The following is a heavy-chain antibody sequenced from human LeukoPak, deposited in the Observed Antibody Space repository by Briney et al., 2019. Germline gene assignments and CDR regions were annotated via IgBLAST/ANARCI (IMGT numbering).Heavy chain of an antibody. CDR1: RFTFSNYG. V-gene: IGHV3-33*01. J-gene: IGHJ4*02. Sequence: GGSLRLSCAASRFTFSNYGMRWVRQALGKGLEWVAVIWYDGSNKYYADSVKGRFTISRDNSKNTLYLQMNSLRAEDTAVYYCARDPGRGYTYGYGFDYWGQGTLVTVSS. CDR3: ARDPGRGYTYGYGFDY. D-gene: IGHD5-18*01. CDR2: IWYDGSNK.